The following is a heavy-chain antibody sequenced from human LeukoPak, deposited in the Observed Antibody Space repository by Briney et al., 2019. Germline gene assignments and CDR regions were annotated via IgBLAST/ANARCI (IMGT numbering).Heavy chain of an antibody. J-gene: IGHJ5*01. CDR1: RFTFSNYW. D-gene: IGHD3-9*01. CDR3: VRDWDHFDFDS. CDR2: IKGDGSHT. V-gene: IGHV3-74*01. Sequence: QPGGSLRLSCAASRFTFSNYWMHWVRQAPGKGLVWVSRIKGDGSHTIYADSVKGRFTISRDNAKNTLYLQMKSLRAEDTAVYYCVRDWDHFDFDSWGQGTLVTVSS.